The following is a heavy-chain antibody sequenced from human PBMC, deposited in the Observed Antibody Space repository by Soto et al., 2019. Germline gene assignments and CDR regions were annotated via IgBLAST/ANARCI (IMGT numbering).Heavy chain of an antibody. CDR2: IHHSGGT. D-gene: IGHD2-15*01. CDR1: GASITSTSYF. Sequence: PSETLSLTCSVSGASITSTSYFWAWIRQPPGKGLEWIGSIHHSGGTYYNPSLKSRVTISVDTSKNQFSLKLSSVTAADTAVYYCARHRVVVAATLGWFDPWGQGTLVTVSS. J-gene: IGHJ5*02. V-gene: IGHV4-39*01. CDR3: ARHRVVVAATLGWFDP.